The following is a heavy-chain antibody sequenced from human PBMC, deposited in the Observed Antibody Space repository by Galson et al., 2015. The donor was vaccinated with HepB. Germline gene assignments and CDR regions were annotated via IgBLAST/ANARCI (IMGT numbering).Heavy chain of an antibody. D-gene: IGHD3-3*01. CDR3: ARSGVRFLEWLLS. CDR2: IIPIFGTA. J-gene: IGHJ4*02. CDR1: GGTFSSYA. V-gene: IGHV1-69*13. Sequence: SVKVSCKASGGTFSSYAISWVRQAPGQGLEWMGGIIPIFGTANYAQKFQGRVTITADESTSTAYMELSSLRSEDTAVYYCARSGVRFLEWLLSWGQGTLVTVSS.